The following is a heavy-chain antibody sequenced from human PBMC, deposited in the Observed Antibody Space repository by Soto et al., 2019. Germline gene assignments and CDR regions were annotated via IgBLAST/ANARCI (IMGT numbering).Heavy chain of an antibody. CDR1: GGTFSSYP. Sequence: QVLLVQSGAEVKKPGSSVKVSCKASGGTFSSYPLSWVRQAPGQGLEWMGGIIPIFGTTKYAQKFQGRVTIIADESTTTAYMELSSLRSEDTAVYYCAMIDYSSGSDYWGQGTLVTVSS. CDR3: AMIDYSSGSDY. CDR2: IIPIFGTT. V-gene: IGHV1-69*01. J-gene: IGHJ4*02. D-gene: IGHD6-19*01.